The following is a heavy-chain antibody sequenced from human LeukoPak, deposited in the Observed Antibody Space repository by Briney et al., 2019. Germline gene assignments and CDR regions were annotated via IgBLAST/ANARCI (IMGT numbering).Heavy chain of an antibody. CDR1: GFTFSTST. J-gene: IGHJ4*02. D-gene: IGHD1-14*01. CDR3: VRGDNRDY. V-gene: IGHV3-21*01. Sequence: GGSLRLSCSASGFTFSTSTRIWVRQAPGKGLEWISYIGKSSRDMYYADSGRGLFTISRDHAKNTLFLLINSVRVEDTSVYYCVRGDNRDYWGQGTLVTVSS. CDR2: IGKSSRDM.